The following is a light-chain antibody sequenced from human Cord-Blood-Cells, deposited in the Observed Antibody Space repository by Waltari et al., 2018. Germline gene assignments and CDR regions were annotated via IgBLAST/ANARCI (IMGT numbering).Light chain of an antibody. CDR2: DVS. CDR1: SSDVGGYNY. V-gene: IGLV2-11*01. CDR3: CSYAGSYTFV. J-gene: IGLJ2*01. Sequence: QSALTQPRSVSGSPGQSVTISCTGTSSDVGGYNYVSWYQQHPGKAPKLMIYDVSTGPSGVPDRFSSSKSDNTASLTISGLQAEDEADYYCCSYAGSYTFVFGGGTKLTVL.